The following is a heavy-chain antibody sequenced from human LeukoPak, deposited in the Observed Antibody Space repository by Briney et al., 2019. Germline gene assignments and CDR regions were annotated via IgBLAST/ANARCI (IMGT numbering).Heavy chain of an antibody. Sequence: GGSLRLSCAASGFTVSSTYMSWVRQAPGKGLEWVSVIYSGGSTYYADSMKGRFTISRDNSKNTLYLQMNSLRAEDTAVYYCARDRLYSSSSEDYWGQGTLVTVSS. V-gene: IGHV3-53*01. CDR1: GFTVSSTY. J-gene: IGHJ4*02. CDR2: IYSGGST. CDR3: ARDRLYSSSSEDY. D-gene: IGHD6-6*01.